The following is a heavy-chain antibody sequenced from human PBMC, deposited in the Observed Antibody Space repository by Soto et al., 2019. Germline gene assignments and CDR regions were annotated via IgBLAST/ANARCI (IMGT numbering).Heavy chain of an antibody. CDR3: ARFYGSGIGHDP. D-gene: IGHD3-3*01. V-gene: IGHV4-61*05. CDR1: GGSISSSSYY. CDR2: IYYSGST. J-gene: IGHJ5*02. Sequence: SETLSLTCTVSGGSISSSSYYWGWIRQPPGKGLEWIGYIYYSGSTNYNPSLKSRVTISVDTSKNQFSLKLSSVTAADTAVYYCARFYGSGIGHDPWGQGTLVTVSS.